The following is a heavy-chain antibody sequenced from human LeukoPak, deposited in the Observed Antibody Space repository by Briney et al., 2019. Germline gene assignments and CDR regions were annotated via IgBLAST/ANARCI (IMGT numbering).Heavy chain of an antibody. J-gene: IGHJ4*02. D-gene: IGHD3-3*01. CDR3: ARDTNGEWLSYYFDY. V-gene: IGHV1-18*01. CDR1: GYTFTSYG. CDR2: ISAYNGNT. Sequence: ASVKVSCKASGYTFTSYGISWVRQAPGQGLEWMGWISAYNGNTNYAQKLQGRVTMTTDISTSTAYMELRSLRSDDTAVYYCARDTNGEWLSYYFDYWGQGTLVTVSS.